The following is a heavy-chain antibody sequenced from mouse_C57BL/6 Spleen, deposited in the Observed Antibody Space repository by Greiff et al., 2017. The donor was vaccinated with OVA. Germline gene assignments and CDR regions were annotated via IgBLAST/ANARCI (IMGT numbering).Heavy chain of an antibody. CDR1: GYSFTDYN. J-gene: IGHJ1*03. V-gene: IGHV1-39*01. CDR2: INPNYGTT. CDR3: ARGDYYGSSPWYFDV. Sequence: EVHLVESGPELVKPGASVKISCKASGYSFTDYNMNWVKQSNGKSLEWIGVINPNYGTTSYNQKFKGKATLTVDQSSSTAYMQLNSLTSEDSAVYYCARGDYYGSSPWYFDVWGTGTTVTVSS. D-gene: IGHD1-1*01.